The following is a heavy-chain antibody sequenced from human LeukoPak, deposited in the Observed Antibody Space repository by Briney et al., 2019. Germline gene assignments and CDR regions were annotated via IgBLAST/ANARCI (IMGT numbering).Heavy chain of an antibody. V-gene: IGHV1-18*01. Sequence: ASVKVSCKASGYTFTSYGISWVRQAPGQGLEWMGWISAYNGNTNYAQKLQGRVTMTTDTSTSTVYMELSSLRSEDTAVYYCARGGRDCSGGSCYALTNDFDYWGQGTLVTVSS. D-gene: IGHD2-15*01. CDR1: GYTFTSYG. CDR2: ISAYNGNT. J-gene: IGHJ4*02. CDR3: ARGGRDCSGGSCYALTNDFDY.